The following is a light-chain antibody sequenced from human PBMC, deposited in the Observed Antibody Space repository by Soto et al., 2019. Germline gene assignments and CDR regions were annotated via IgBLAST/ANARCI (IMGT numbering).Light chain of an antibody. J-gene: IGKJ4*01. V-gene: IGKV3-20*01. CDR1: QSVSSSY. CDR3: QQYVSSPPLT. Sequence: EFVLTQCPGTVSLSPGERATLSCRASQSVSSSYLAWYQQKPGQAPRILIYGASTRATGIPDRFSGSGSGTDFTLTISRLEPEDFALYYCQQYVSSPPLTFGGGTKVEIK. CDR2: GAS.